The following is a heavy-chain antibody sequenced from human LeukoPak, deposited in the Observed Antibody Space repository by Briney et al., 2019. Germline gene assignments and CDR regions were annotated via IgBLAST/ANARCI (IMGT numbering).Heavy chain of an antibody. J-gene: IGHJ5*02. CDR1: GGTFSSYA. CDR3: ARGHGGPSNWFDP. CDR2: INPNSGST. Sequence: ASVKVSCKASGGTFSSYAISWVRQAPGQGLEWMGIINPNSGSTSYAQKFQGRVTMTRDTSTSTVYMELSSLRSEDTAVYYCARGHGGPSNWFDPWGQGTLVTVSS. D-gene: IGHD3-16*01. V-gene: IGHV1-46*01.